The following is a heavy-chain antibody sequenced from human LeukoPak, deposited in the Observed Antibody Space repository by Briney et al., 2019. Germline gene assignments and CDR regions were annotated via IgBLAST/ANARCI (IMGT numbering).Heavy chain of an antibody. D-gene: IGHD1-14*01. CDR2: IYTSGST. CDR3: AREPVGTSFDY. J-gene: IGHJ4*02. CDR1: GGSISDYY. V-gene: IGHV4-4*07. Sequence: SETLSLTCTISGGSISDYYWDWIRQPAGKGLEWIGRIYTSGSTNYHPSLKSRVTMSVDTSKNQFSLRLISVTAADTAVYYCAREPVGTSFDYWGQGTLVTVSS.